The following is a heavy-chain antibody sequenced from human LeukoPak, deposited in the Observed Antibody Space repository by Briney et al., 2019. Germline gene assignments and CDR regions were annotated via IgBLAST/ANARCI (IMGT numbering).Heavy chain of an antibody. J-gene: IGHJ4*02. Sequence: GGSLRLSCAASEFTFSLYAMNWVRQAPGKGLEWVSYINDVSSDIHYADSVKGRFTISRDNAKNTLYLQMNSLRAEDTAVYYCARDTYQPGLIDCWGQGTLVAVSS. D-gene: IGHD2-2*01. CDR3: ARDTYQPGLIDC. V-gene: IGHV3-21*05. CDR1: EFTFSLYA. CDR2: INDVSSDI.